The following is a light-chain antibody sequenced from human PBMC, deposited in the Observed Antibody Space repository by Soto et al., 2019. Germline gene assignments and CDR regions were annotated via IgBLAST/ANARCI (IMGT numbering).Light chain of an antibody. J-gene: IGKJ5*01. CDR2: GAS. CDR3: LQYDGWPLT. CDR1: QNVRKN. V-gene: IGKV3-15*01. Sequence: ETVMTQSPVALSVSPGERATLSCRARQNVRKNLAWYQQKPGQAPRLLIYGASTRATGIPARFSGDGSGTEFTLTIDSLQSEDFVVYYCLQYDGWPLTFGQGTHWRL.